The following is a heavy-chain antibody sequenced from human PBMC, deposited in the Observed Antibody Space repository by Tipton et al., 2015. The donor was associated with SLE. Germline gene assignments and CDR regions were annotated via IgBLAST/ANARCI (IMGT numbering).Heavy chain of an antibody. CDR1: DGSVSDYY. V-gene: IGHV4-4*07. J-gene: IGHJ1*01. D-gene: IGHD2-2*01. CDR3: ARAVRCSSTRCLEYFQH. CDR2: IYASGST. Sequence: TLSLTCTVSDGSVSDYYWTWIRQSAGEGLEWIGRIYASGSTNYNPSLRSRAAMSVDTSKSHFSLKLTSVTAADTAVYYCARAVRCSSTRCLEYFQHWGQGTLVIVSS.